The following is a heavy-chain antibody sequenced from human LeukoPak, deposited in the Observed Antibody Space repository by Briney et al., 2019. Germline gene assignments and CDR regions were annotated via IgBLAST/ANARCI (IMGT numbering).Heavy chain of an antibody. Sequence: PSETLSLTCTVSGGSISSSSYYWGWIRHPPGKGLAWIGSIYYSGSTYYNPSLKSRVTISVDTSKNQFSLKLSSVTAADTATYYCTRSSGWWSLDYWGQGALVTVSS. CDR1: GGSISSSSYY. D-gene: IGHD6-13*01. J-gene: IGHJ4*02. CDR3: TRSSGWWSLDY. V-gene: IGHV4-39*07. CDR2: IYYSGST.